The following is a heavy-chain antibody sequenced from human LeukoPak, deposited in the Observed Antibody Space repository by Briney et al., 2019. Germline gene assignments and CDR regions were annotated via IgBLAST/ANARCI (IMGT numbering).Heavy chain of an antibody. CDR3: ARDTTVTTL. V-gene: IGHV4-61*02. Sequence: PSETLSLTCTVSGDSISSGSYYWSWIRQPAGKGLEWIGRTYTSGSTNYNPSLKSRVTISVDTSKNQFSLKLSSVTAADTAVYYCARDTTVTTLWGQGTLVTVSS. D-gene: IGHD4-11*01. CDR2: TYTSGST. J-gene: IGHJ4*02. CDR1: GDSISSGSYY.